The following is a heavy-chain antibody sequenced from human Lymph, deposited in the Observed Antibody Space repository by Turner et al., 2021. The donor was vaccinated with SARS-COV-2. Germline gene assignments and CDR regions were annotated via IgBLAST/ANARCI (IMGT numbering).Heavy chain of an antibody. J-gene: IGHJ6*02. D-gene: IGHD4-17*01. Sequence: QVQLVQSGAEVKKPGASVKVSCKASGSTFTAYYMHWVRPAPGQGPEWMGWFNPNSGGTNYAQKFQGRVTMTRATSISTAYMELSRLTSDDTAVYYCAREGVTVSGYYYGMDVWGQGTTVTVSS. CDR2: FNPNSGGT. V-gene: IGHV1-2*02. CDR1: GSTFTAYY. CDR3: AREGVTVSGYYYGMDV.